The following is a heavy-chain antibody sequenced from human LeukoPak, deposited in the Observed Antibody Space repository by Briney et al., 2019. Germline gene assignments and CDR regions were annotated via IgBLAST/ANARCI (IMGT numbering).Heavy chain of an antibody. CDR3: ARGLRRDNYFDY. CDR2: IYHSGST. D-gene: IGHD4-17*01. Sequence: SETLSLTCAVSDGSVSSSNWWSWVRQPPGKGLEWIGEIYHSGSTNYNPSLKSRVTISVDKSKNQFSLKLSSVTAADTAVYYCARGLRRDNYFDYWGQATLVTVSS. J-gene: IGHJ4*02. V-gene: IGHV4-4*02. CDR1: DGSVSSSNW.